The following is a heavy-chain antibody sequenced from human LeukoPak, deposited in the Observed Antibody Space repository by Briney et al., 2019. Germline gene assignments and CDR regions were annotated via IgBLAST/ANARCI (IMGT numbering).Heavy chain of an antibody. Sequence: SETLSLTCTVSGGSISSSSYYWGWIRQPPGKGLEWIGSIYYSGSTYYNPSLKSRVTISVDTSKYQFSLKLSSVTAADTAVYYCASPSTATTGNDYWGQGTLVTVSS. V-gene: IGHV4-39*01. CDR1: GGSISSSSYY. CDR3: ASPSTATTGNDY. CDR2: IYYSGST. D-gene: IGHD4-17*01. J-gene: IGHJ4*02.